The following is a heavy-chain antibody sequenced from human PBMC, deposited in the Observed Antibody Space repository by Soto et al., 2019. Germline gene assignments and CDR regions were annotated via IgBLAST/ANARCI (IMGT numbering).Heavy chain of an antibody. V-gene: IGHV1-69*13. Sequence: SVKVSCKASGGTFSSYAISWVRQAPGQGLEWMGGIIPIFGTANYAQKFQGRVTITADESTSTAYMELSSLRSEDTAVYYCASVRDGYNPASSWFDPWGQGTLVTVPQ. CDR2: IIPIFGTA. D-gene: IGHD5-12*01. CDR3: ASVRDGYNPASSWFDP. J-gene: IGHJ5*02. CDR1: GGTFSSYA.